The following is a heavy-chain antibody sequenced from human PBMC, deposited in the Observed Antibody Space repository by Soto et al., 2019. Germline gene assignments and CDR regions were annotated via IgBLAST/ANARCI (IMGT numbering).Heavy chain of an antibody. CDR2: IYYSGST. Sequence: QLQLQESDPGLVRPSETLSLTCSVSGDSVSSRTYYWGWIRQPPGKGLEWIGSIYYSGSTYYNPSLKSRVTIAVDTSKNQFSLKLSSVTATDTAVFYCVRETRSRAVTATRVYGVDVWGQGTTVTVSS. CDR3: VRETRSRAVTATRVYGVDV. CDR1: GDSVSSRTYY. J-gene: IGHJ6*02. V-gene: IGHV4-39*02. D-gene: IGHD5-18*01.